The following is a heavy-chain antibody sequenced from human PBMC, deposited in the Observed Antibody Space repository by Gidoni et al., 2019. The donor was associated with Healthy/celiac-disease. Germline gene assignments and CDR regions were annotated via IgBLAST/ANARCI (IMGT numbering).Heavy chain of an antibody. V-gene: IGHV3-30*18. J-gene: IGHJ3*02. CDR3: AKPITIVGVVPPGAFDI. CDR2: ISDEGSNK. CDR1: GFTFSSYG. Sequence: QVQLVESGGGVVQPGRSLRLSCAASGFTFSSYGMHWVRQAPGKGLAWVAVISDEGSNKYYADSVKGRFTISRDNSKNTLYLQMNSLRAEDTAVYYCAKPITIVGVVPPGAFDIWGQGTMVTVSS. D-gene: IGHD3-3*01.